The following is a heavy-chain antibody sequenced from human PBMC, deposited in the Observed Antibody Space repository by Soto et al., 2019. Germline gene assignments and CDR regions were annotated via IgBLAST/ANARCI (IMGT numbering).Heavy chain of an antibody. Sequence: SQTLSLTCAISGDSVSSTSAAWSWIRQSPSRGLEWLGRTYYRSKWYSDYAVSVKSRITINPDTSKNQFSLQLNSVTPEDAAVYYCARGSYYSGWVWGQGTLVTVSS. D-gene: IGHD6-19*01. CDR2: TYYRSKWYS. J-gene: IGHJ4*02. CDR3: ARGSYYSGWV. V-gene: IGHV6-1*01. CDR1: GDSVSSTSAA.